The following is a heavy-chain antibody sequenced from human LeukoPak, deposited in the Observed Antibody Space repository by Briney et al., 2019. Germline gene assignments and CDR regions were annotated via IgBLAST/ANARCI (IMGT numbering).Heavy chain of an antibody. CDR1: GYSFTTYW. V-gene: IGHV5-51*01. J-gene: IGHJ4*02. CDR2: FFPGDSDT. D-gene: IGHD1-1*01. Sequence: GESLKISCTTSGYSFTTYWIGWVRQMPGKGLEWMGMFFPGDSDTRKSPSFQDQVTLSADKSLTTAYLQWRSLKASDTAVYYCARGPRGGNWYEALDYWGQGTLVTVSS. CDR3: ARGPRGGNWYEALDY.